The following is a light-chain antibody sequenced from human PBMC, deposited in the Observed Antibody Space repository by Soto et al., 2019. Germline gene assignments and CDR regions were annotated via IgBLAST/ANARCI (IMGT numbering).Light chain of an antibody. Sequence: EIVLTQSPGTLALSPGERATISCRASQSVSSSYFAWYQQKPGQAPRLLIYSASNRASGIPDRFSGSGSGTEFTLTISRLEPEDFAVYYCQQYGSSPKTFGQGTKLEIK. CDR2: SAS. CDR3: QQYGSSPKT. V-gene: IGKV3-20*01. J-gene: IGKJ2*01. CDR1: QSVSSSY.